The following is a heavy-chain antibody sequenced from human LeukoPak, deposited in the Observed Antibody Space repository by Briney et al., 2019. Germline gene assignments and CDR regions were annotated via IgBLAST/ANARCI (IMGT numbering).Heavy chain of an antibody. CDR2: ISSSSSYI. V-gene: IGHV3-21*01. CDR3: ARTSSVTPTPSFDS. J-gene: IGHJ4*02. Sequence: GGSLRLSCAASGFTFSSYSVNWVRQAPGKGLEWVSSISSSSSYIYYPDSVKGRFTISRDNAKNSLYLQMNSLRAEDTAVYYCARTSSVTPTPSFDSWGQGTLVTVSS. D-gene: IGHD4-17*01. CDR1: GFTFSSYS.